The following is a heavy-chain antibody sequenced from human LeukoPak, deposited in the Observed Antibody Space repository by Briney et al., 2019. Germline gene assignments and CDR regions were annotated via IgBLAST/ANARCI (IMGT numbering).Heavy chain of an antibody. CDR2: IYYSGST. CDR1: GGSLSSDDYQ. V-gene: IGHV4-30-4*01. D-gene: IGHD3-22*01. Sequence: SETLSLTCTVSGGSLSSDDYQWSWLRQPPGRGLEWIGYIYYSGSTSSNPSLKSRVTISVDTSKNRFSLRLSSVTAADTAVYYCARSDYYYDRSGYPLFDYWGQGILVTVSS. J-gene: IGHJ4*02. CDR3: ARSDYYYDRSGYPLFDY.